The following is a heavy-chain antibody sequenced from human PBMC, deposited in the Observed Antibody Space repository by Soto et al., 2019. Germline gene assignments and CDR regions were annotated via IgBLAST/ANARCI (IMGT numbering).Heavy chain of an antibody. CDR3: ARHEAARQGYYYGMDV. D-gene: IGHD6-6*01. Sequence: RGESLKISCKGSGYSFTSYWIGWVRQMPGKGLEWMGIIYPGDSDTRYSPSFQGQVTISADKSISTAYLQWSSLKASDTAMYYCARHEAARQGYYYGMDVWGQGTTVTVSS. CDR2: IYPGDSDT. J-gene: IGHJ6*02. CDR1: GYSFTSYW. V-gene: IGHV5-51*01.